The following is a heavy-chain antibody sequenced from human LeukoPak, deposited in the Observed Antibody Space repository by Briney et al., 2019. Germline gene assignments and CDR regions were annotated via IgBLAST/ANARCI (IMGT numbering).Heavy chain of an antibody. D-gene: IGHD6-13*01. V-gene: IGHV3-23*01. CDR3: AKESYSSSWDY. CDR2: ISGSGGST. CDR1: GFTFSSDA. J-gene: IGHJ4*02. Sequence: PRGCLRLSCAASGFTFSSDAMSWVREAPEKGLERVSAISGSGGSTYHADSVKGRLTISRDNSKNTLFLQMNSLRVEDTAVYYCAKESYSSSWDYWGQGALVTVSS.